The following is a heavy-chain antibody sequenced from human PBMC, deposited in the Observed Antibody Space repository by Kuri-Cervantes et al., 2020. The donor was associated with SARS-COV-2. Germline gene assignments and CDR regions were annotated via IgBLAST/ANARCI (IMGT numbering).Heavy chain of an antibody. CDR3: ASTDSSSSVGYYYYGMDV. Sequence: GESLKISCAASGFTFSSYGMHWVRQAPGKGLEWVSYISSSGSTIYYADSVKGRFTISRDNAKNSLYLQMNGLRAEDTAVYYCASTDSSSSVGYYYYGMDVWGQGTTVTVSS. V-gene: IGHV3-48*04. D-gene: IGHD6-6*01. CDR1: GFTFSSYG. CDR2: ISSSGSTI. J-gene: IGHJ6*02.